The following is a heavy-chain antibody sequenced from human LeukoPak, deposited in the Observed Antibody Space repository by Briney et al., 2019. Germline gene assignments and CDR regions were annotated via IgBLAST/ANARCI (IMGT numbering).Heavy chain of an antibody. D-gene: IGHD4-11*01. CDR1: GGSISSYY. CDR3: ASQGPLTTAVTTRTNPFDY. J-gene: IGHJ4*02. V-gene: IGHV4-59*08. Sequence: PSETLSLTCSVSGGSISSYYWSWIRQPPGKGLEWIGHIYYSGSTNYNPSLKGRVTISVDTSKNQFSLKLNSVTAADTAVYYCASQGPLTTAVTTRTNPFDYWGQGTLVTVSS. CDR2: IYYSGST.